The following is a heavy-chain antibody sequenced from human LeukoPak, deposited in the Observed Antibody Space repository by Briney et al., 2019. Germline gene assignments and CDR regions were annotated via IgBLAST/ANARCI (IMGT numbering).Heavy chain of an antibody. CDR1: GGSFSGYY. J-gene: IGHJ5*02. D-gene: IGHD1-1*01. V-gene: IGHV4-34*01. CDR2: ISHTGLT. Sequence: SETLSLTCAVYGGSFSGYYWTLIRQTPGKGLEWIGEISHTGLTGSNPSLKSRVTIFVDSSKKQFALRMTSVTAADTGVYYCARVPDITARPCDTWGPGTLVTVSS. CDR3: ARVPDITARPCDT.